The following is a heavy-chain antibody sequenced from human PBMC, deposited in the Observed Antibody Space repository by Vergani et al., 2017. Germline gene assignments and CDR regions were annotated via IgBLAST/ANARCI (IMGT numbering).Heavy chain of an antibody. CDR3: ARGSVQWFGEFYYFDY. J-gene: IGHJ4*02. Sequence: QVQLQESGPGLVKPSQTLSLTCTVSGCSISSGSYYWSWIRQPAGKGLEWIERIYTSGSTNYNPSLKSRVTISVDTSKNQFSLKLSSVTAADTAVYYCARGSVQWFGEFYYFDYWGQGTLVSVSS. V-gene: IGHV4-61*02. CDR2: IYTSGST. D-gene: IGHD3-10*01. CDR1: GCSISSGSYY.